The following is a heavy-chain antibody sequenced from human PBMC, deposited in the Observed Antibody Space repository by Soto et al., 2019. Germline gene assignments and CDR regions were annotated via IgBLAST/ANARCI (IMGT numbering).Heavy chain of an antibody. J-gene: IGHJ4*02. V-gene: IGHV4-30-4*01. Sequence: PSETLSLTCTVSGGSISSGDYYWSWIHQPPGKGLEWIGYIYYSGSTYYNPSLKSRVTISVDTSKNQFSLKLSSVTAADTAVYYCASILTAAVNHLFDYWGQGTLVTVSS. CDR3: ASILTAAVNHLFDY. CDR1: GGSISSGDYY. CDR2: IYYSGST. D-gene: IGHD6-13*01.